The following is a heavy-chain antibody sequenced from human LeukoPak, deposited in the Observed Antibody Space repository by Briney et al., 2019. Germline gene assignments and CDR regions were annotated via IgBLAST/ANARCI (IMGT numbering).Heavy chain of an antibody. CDR3: AKVRLVRLYYFDY. CDR1: GFTFDDYG. CDR2: ISGSGIDI. Sequence: GGSLRLSCAASGFTFDDYGMSWVRQAPGKGLEWVSVISGSGIDIYYADSVKGRFTISRDYSKNTLYLQMNSLRAEDTAIYYCAKVRLVRLYYFDYWGQGTLVTVSS. V-gene: IGHV3-23*01. J-gene: IGHJ4*02. D-gene: IGHD3-9*01.